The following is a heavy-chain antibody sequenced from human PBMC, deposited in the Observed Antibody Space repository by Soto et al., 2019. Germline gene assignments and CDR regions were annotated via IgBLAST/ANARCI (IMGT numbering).Heavy chain of an antibody. CDR1: GFTFSNDA. CDR2: ISGGADNT. Sequence: EVQLLESGGGLVQPGGSLRLSCAASGFTFSNDAMNWVRQAPGKGLEWVSVISGGADNTYYADSVKGRFTISRDNSKNKLYIEMNSLRVEDTATYYCARGSRESATCWGEDWGQGTLVTVSS. J-gene: IGHJ4*02. CDR3: ARGSRESATCWGED. V-gene: IGHV3-23*01. D-gene: IGHD2-2*01.